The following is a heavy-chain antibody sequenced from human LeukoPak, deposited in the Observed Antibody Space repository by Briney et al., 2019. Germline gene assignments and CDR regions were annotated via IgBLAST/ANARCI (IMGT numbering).Heavy chain of an antibody. V-gene: IGHV3-73*01. J-gene: IGHJ4*02. CDR1: GFTFSGSA. Sequence: GGSLKLSCAASGFTFSGSAMHWVRQASGKGLEWVGRIRSKANSYATAYAASVKGRFTISRDDSKNTAYLQMNSLKTEDTAVYYCAKDGPTYYYDSSGYIDYWGQGTLVTVSS. CDR3: AKDGPTYYYDSSGYIDY. CDR2: IRSKANSYAT. D-gene: IGHD3-22*01.